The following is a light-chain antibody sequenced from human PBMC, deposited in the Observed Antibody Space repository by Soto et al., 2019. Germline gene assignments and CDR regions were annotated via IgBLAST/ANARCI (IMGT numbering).Light chain of an antibody. Sequence: QSVRTQPPSVSKPPREGGTSSCSGSSSNIGKQAVNWYQQVPGKSPKLLVYYEDLKPSGVSDRFSGSKSGTSASLAISGLQSEDEAEDFCTTWDDSLNGDVFGTGTKLTVL. J-gene: IGLJ1*01. CDR3: TTWDDSLNGDV. CDR1: SSNIGKQA. CDR2: YED. V-gene: IGLV1-36*01.